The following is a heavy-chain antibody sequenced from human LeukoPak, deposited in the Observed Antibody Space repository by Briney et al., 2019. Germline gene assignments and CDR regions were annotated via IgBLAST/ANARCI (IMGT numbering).Heavy chain of an antibody. V-gene: IGHV4-59*08. Sequence: SETLSLTCTVSGGSISSYYWSWIRQPPGKGLEWIGYIYYSGSTNYNPSLKSRVTISVDTSKNQFSLKLSSVTAADTAVYYCARSTDIVVVPAATDPNGVYYFDYWGQGTLVTVSS. D-gene: IGHD2-2*01. CDR1: GGSISSYY. J-gene: IGHJ4*02. CDR3: ARSTDIVVVPAATDPNGVYYFDY. CDR2: IYYSGST.